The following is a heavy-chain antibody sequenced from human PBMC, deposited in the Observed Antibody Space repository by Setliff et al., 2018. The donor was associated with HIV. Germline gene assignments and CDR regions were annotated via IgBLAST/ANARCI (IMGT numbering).Heavy chain of an antibody. J-gene: IGHJ6*03. Sequence: GGSLRLSCVASGFSFTTFSINWVRQAPGKGLQWIGFIRSKAYGGTIQYAASVKGSFTISRDDSKSIAYLHMHSLKSEDTAVYYCTRAQWVVAAIEDYYYMDVWGKGTTVTVSS. CDR2: IRSKAYGGTI. D-gene: IGHD2-15*01. CDR3: TRAQWVVAAIEDYYYMDV. CDR1: GFSFTTFS. V-gene: IGHV3-49*04.